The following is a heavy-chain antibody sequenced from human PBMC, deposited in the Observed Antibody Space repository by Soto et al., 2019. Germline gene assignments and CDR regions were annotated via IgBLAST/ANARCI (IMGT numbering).Heavy chain of an antibody. CDR3: TAAGVRGVVMSGMDV. CDR1: GLTFSKAW. J-gene: IGHJ6*03. CDR2: IRSNADGGTV. D-gene: IGHD3-10*01. V-gene: IGHV3-15*01. Sequence: DVQLVESGGGLVNPGGSLRLSCRTSGLTFSKAWMRWVRQAPGKVLEWVGRIRSNADGGTVEYAAPVKGRFIISRDDSTNTLYLQMNSLDTEDTGVYYCTAAGVRGVVMSGMDVWGKGTAVTVSS.